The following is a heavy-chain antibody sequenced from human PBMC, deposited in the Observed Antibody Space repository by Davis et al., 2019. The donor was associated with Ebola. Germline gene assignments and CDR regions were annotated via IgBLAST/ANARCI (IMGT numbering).Heavy chain of an antibody. CDR3: AVHNGDWLQLDF. V-gene: IGHV3-7*01. CDR1: GFTFSNYW. J-gene: IGHJ4*02. D-gene: IGHD3-9*01. Sequence: GESLKISCAASGFTFSNYWMTWVRQAPGKGLEWLANMLQDGSEKYFLGPVKGRFTISRDNARNSFYLQMNGLTAEDTAVYYCAVHNGDWLQLDFWGQGTLVAVSS. CDR2: MLQDGSEK.